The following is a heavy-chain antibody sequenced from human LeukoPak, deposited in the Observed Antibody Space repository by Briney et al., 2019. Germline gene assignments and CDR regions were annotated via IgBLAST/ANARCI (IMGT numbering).Heavy chain of an antibody. V-gene: IGHV3-23*01. J-gene: IGHJ1*01. Sequence: PGGSLRLSCAASGFTFSSYVMSWVRQAPGKGLEWVSAISGSGGSTYYADSVKGRFTISRDNSKNMLYLQMNSLRAEDTAVYYCAKFFHDSSGEFQHWGQGTLVTVSS. D-gene: IGHD3-22*01. CDR1: GFTFSSYV. CDR3: AKFFHDSSGEFQH. CDR2: ISGSGGST.